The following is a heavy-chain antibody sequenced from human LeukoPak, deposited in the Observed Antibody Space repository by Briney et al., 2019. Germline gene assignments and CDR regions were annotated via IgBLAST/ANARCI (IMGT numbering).Heavy chain of an antibody. CDR2: IKSGAEAT. V-gene: IGHV3-23*01. D-gene: IGHD3-22*01. CDR3: AKAPYYYDSSGYYPYSYGPFHY. Sequence: GSLRLSCGASGFTFSNYIMTWVRQAPGKGLEWVSTIKSGAEATFYADSVKDRFTISRDDSENTLYLQMNSLRAEDTAVYYCAKAPYYYDSSGYYPYSYGPFHYWGQGTLVTVSS. CDR1: GFTFSNYI. J-gene: IGHJ4*02.